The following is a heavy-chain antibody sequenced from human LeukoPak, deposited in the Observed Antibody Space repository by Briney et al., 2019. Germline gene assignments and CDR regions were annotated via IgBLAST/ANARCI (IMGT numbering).Heavy chain of an antibody. CDR1: GFTFSTYE. CDR2: ISTSGSSI. J-gene: IGHJ6*03. D-gene: IGHD4-17*01. CDR3: ARDATTELGTVYMDV. Sequence: GGSLRLSCAASGFTFSTYEINWVRQAPGKGLEWLSHISTSGSSIHYADSVKGRFTISRDNAKNSLYLQMNSLRVEDTTVYYCARDATTELGTVYMDVWGKGTTVTISS. V-gene: IGHV3-48*03.